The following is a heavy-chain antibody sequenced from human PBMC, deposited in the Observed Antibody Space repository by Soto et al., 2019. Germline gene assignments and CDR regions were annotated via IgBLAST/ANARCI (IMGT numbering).Heavy chain of an antibody. CDR1: GYTFTGYY. CDR3: AREHESHSDFDY. CDR2: INPNSGGT. Sequence: ASVKVSCKASGYTFTGYYMHWVRQAPGQGLEWMGWINPNSGGTNYAQKFQGWVTMTRDTSISTAYMELSRLRSDDTAVYYGAREHESHSDFDYWGQGTLVTVSS. V-gene: IGHV1-2*04. D-gene: IGHD6-13*01. J-gene: IGHJ4*02.